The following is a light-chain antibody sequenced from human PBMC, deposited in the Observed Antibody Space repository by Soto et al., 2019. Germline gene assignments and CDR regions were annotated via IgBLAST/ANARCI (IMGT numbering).Light chain of an antibody. Sequence: AIQLTQSPSSLSADVGDRVTITCRASQGINNDVAWFQQRPGRAPKLLIYDAINVQSVVPSRFSGSGSGAYFRLTISSPQPEDPATYCCFHYVNYPRTFGPGTTV. CDR2: DAI. CDR1: QGINND. V-gene: IGKV1-6*01. J-gene: IGKJ3*01. CDR3: FHYVNYPRT.